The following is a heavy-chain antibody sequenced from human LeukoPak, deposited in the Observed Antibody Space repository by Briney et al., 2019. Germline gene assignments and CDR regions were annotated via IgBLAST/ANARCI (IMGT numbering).Heavy chain of an antibody. CDR1: GGTFSSYA. D-gene: IGHD3-16*01. CDR3: AREGGYQYYYAMDV. Sequence: ASVKVSCKASGGTFSSYAISWVRQAPGQGLEWMGGIIPIFGTANYAQKFQGRVTITADESTSTAYMELSSLRAEDAAVYYCAREGGYQYYYAMDVWGQGTTVTVSS. J-gene: IGHJ6*02. CDR2: IIPIFGTA. V-gene: IGHV1-69*13.